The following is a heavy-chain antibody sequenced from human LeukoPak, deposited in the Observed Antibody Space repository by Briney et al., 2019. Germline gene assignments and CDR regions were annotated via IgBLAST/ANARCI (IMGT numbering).Heavy chain of an antibody. J-gene: IGHJ3*02. D-gene: IGHD4-17*01. CDR1: GFTFSSYS. V-gene: IGHV3-21*01. CDR3: ARVGYGEDAFDI. CDR2: ISSSSSYI. Sequence: GGSLRLSCAASGFTFSSYSMTWVRQAPGKGLEWVSSISSSSSYIYYADSVKGRFTISRDNAKNSLYLQMNSLRAEDTAVYYCARVGYGEDAFDIWGQGTMVTVSS.